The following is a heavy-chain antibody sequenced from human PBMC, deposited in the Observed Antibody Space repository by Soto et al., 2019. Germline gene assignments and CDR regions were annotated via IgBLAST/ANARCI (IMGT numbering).Heavy chain of an antibody. V-gene: IGHV3-30*18. CDR1: GFTFSSYG. Sequence: QVQLVESGGGVVQPGRSLRLSCAASGFTFSSYGMHWVRQAPGKGLEWVAVISYDGSNKYYADSVKGRFTISRDNSKNTLYLQMNSLRAEDTAVYYCAKDRGGITTVVTCLDYWGQGTLVTVSS. CDR2: ISYDGSNK. CDR3: AKDRGGITTVVTCLDY. J-gene: IGHJ4*02. D-gene: IGHD4-17*01.